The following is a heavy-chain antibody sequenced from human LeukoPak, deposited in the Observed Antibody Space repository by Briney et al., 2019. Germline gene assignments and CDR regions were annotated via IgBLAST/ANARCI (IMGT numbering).Heavy chain of an antibody. V-gene: IGHV4-59*08. Sequence: SETLSLTCTVSGGSISSYYWSWIRQPPGKGLEWIGYIYYSGSTNYNPSLKSRVTISVDTSKNQFSLKLSSVTASDTAVYYCASQRYSSSGRFDYWGQGTLVTVSS. CDR2: IYYSGST. D-gene: IGHD6-13*01. CDR1: GGSISSYY. CDR3: ASQRYSSSGRFDY. J-gene: IGHJ4*02.